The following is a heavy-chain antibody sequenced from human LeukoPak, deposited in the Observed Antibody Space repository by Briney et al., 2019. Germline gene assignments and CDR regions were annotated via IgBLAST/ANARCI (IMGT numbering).Heavy chain of an antibody. CDR3: ARRWYPDY. V-gene: IGHV4-39*01. D-gene: IGHD2-15*01. J-gene: IGHJ4*02. CDR2: IYYSGST. Sequence: SETLSLTCTVSGDSISSSSYYWGWIRQPPGKGLEGIGSIYYSGSTYYNPSLKSRVTISVDTSKNQFSLKLSSVTAADTAVYYCARRWYPDYWGQGTLVTVSS. CDR1: GDSISSSSYY.